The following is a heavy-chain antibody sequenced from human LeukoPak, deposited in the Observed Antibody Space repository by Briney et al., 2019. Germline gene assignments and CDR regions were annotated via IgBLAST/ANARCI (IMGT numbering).Heavy chain of an antibody. CDR2: SGSGGYT. D-gene: IGHD7-27*01. Sequence: GGSLRLSCIASGFTLSNYDMTWVRQTPGKGLECVSSSGSGGYTFYAGSVKGRFSISRDISQNTVYLQMNSLRAEDTAMYFCAKKLPGASYYFDFWGQGTLVTVSS. J-gene: IGHJ4*02. CDR1: GFTLSNYD. CDR3: AKKLPGASYYFDF. V-gene: IGHV3-23*01.